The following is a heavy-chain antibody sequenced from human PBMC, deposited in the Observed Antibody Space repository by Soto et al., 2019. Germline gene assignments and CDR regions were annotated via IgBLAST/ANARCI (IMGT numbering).Heavy chain of an antibody. CDR2: TYYSGST. CDR1: GGSISSSGYY. J-gene: IGHJ5*02. D-gene: IGHD2-2*01. V-gene: IGHV4-39*01. CDR3: ARLHCNSPNCVPLDP. Sequence: PSETLSLTCTVSGGSISSSGYYWGWIRQPPGKGLEWIGSTYYSGSTSYNPSLKSRVTMSVDTSKNQLSLKLSSVTAADTAVYYCARLHCNSPNCVPLDPWGQGTLVT.